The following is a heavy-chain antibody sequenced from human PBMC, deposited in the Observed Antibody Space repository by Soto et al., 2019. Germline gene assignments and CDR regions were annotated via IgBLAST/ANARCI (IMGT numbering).Heavy chain of an antibody. CDR2: IDPGDSDT. V-gene: IGHV5-10-1*01. CDR3: ARYPASSSWNGMDV. J-gene: IGHJ6*02. Sequence: GESLKISCKGSGYSFTSYWISWVRQMPGKGLEWMGRIDPGDSDTNYSPSFQGHVTISADKSISTAYLQWSSLKASDTAMYYCARYPASSSWNGMDVWGQGTTVTVSS. CDR1: GYSFTSYW. D-gene: IGHD6-13*01.